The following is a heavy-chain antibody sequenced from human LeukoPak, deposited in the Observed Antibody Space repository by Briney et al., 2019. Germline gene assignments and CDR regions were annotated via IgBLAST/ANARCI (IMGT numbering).Heavy chain of an antibody. D-gene: IGHD3-16*02. V-gene: IGHV4-61*02. CDR1: GGSISSGSYY. CDR3: ASYLNPTLQPSDY. Sequence: PSQTLSLTCTVSGGSISSGSYYWSWIRQPAGKGLEWIGRIYTSGSTNYNPSLKSRVTISVDTSKNQFSLKLSSVTAADTAVYYCASYLNPTLQPSDYWGQGTLVTVSS. J-gene: IGHJ4*02. CDR2: IYTSGST.